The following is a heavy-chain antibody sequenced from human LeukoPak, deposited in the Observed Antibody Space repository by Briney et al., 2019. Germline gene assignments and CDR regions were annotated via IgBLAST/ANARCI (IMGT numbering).Heavy chain of an antibody. CDR2: INPYNGNT. V-gene: IGHV1-18*01. CDR1: GYTFSIYD. CDR3: ARDRRIVGVVIPNDY. J-gene: IGHJ4*02. Sequence: ASVKLSCKASGYTFSIYDISWVRQAPGQGLEWMGWINPYNGNTDYAQKLQGRVTMTTDTSRSTAYKELRSLRSDDTAVYYCARDRRIVGVVIPNDYWGQGTLVTVSS. D-gene: IGHD3-3*01.